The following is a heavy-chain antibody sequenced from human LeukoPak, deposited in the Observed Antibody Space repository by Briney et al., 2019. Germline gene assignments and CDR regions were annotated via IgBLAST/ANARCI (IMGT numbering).Heavy chain of an antibody. V-gene: IGHV3-13*01. CDR2: IGTAGDT. CDR3: ARDSRYGYSNDY. CDR1: GFTFKSYD. Sequence: GGSLRLSCAASGFTFKSYDMHWVRQVAGRGLEWVSGIGTAGDTYYQGSVKGRFTISRENAKNTLYLQMDNLRAGDTAVYYCARDSRYGYSNDYWGQGTLVTVSS. J-gene: IGHJ4*02. D-gene: IGHD5-18*01.